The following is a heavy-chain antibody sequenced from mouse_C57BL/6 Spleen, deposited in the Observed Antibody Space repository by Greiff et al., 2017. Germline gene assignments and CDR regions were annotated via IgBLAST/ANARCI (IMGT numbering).Heavy chain of an antibody. CDR3: ARGGGPLDY. CDR1: GYTFTSYW. J-gene: IGHJ2*01. V-gene: IGHV1-69*01. CDR2: IDPSDSYT. Sequence: QVQLQQPGAELVMPGASVKLSCKASGYTFTSYWMHWVKQRPGQGLEWIGEIDPSDSYTNYNQKFKGKSTLTVDKSSSTAYMQLSSLTSEDSAVYYCARGGGPLDYWGQGTTLTVSS.